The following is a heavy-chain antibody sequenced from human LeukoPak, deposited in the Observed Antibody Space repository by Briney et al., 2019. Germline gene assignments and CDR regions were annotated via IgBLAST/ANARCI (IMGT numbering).Heavy chain of an antibody. CDR3: ARDAGHQLSRRNYYAMDA. D-gene: IGHD2-2*01. V-gene: IGHV4-4*07. CDR1: GGSISSFY. J-gene: IGHJ6*02. CDR2: INTSGNT. Sequence: SETLSLTCTVSGGSISSFYWSWVRKPAGKGMEWIGRINTSGNTNYNPSLKSRVTMSIDTSKNQFSLKLSSMTAADTAVYYCARDAGHQLSRRNYYAMDAWGQGTTVTVSS.